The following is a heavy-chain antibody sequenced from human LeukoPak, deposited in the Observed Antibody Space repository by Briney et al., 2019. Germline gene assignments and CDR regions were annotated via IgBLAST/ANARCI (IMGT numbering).Heavy chain of an antibody. CDR3: ARDFLGSYYYYYDMDV. Sequence: VKVSCKASGYTSTGYYMHWVRQAPGQGLEWMGRINPNSGGTNYAQKFQGRVTMTRHTSISTAYMALSRLRSDDTAVYYCARDFLGSYYYYYDMDVWGKETTVTVSS. CDR2: INPNSGGT. V-gene: IGHV1-2*06. D-gene: IGHD3-10*02. CDR1: GYTSTGYY. J-gene: IGHJ6*03.